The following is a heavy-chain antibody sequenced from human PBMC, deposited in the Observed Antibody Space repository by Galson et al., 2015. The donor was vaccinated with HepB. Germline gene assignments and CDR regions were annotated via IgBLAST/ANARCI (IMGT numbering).Heavy chain of an antibody. V-gene: IGHV1-69*04. CDR2: IIPILGIA. Sequence: SVKVSCKASGGTFGSYAISWVRQAPGQGLEWMGRIIPILGIANYAQKFQGRVTITADKSTSTAYMELSSLRSEDTAVYYCARDGGLYSSSWNWFDPWGQGTLVTVSS. J-gene: IGHJ5*02. CDR3: ARDGGLYSSSWNWFDP. CDR1: GGTFGSYA. D-gene: IGHD6-13*01.